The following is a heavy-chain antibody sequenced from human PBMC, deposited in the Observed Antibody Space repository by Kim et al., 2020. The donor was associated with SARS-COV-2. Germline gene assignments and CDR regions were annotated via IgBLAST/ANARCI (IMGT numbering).Heavy chain of an antibody. V-gene: IGHV4-39*01. CDR3: ARHGGIAAAGPRNYYGMDV. J-gene: IGHJ6*02. Sequence: SRVTISVDTSKNQFSLKLSSVTAADTAVYYCARHGGIAAAGPRNYYGMDVWGQGTTVTVSS. D-gene: IGHD6-13*01.